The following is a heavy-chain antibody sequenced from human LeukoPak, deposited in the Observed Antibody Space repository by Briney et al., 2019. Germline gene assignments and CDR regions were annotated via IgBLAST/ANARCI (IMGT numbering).Heavy chain of an antibody. Sequence: GGSLRLSCAASGFTFSSYAMSWVRQAPGKGLEWVSAISGSGGSTYYADSVKGRFTIFRDNSKNTLYLQMNSLRAEDTAVYYCAKAHPRTYYYDSSGYYLSGDFDYWGQGTLVTVSS. V-gene: IGHV3-23*01. CDR1: GFTFSSYA. J-gene: IGHJ4*02. D-gene: IGHD3-22*01. CDR2: ISGSGGST. CDR3: AKAHPRTYYYDSSGYYLSGDFDY.